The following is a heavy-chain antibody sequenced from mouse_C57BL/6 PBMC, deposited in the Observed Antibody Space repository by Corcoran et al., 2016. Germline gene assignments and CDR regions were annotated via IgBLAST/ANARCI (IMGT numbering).Heavy chain of an antibody. CDR3: ARISLYGSSHWYFDV. D-gene: IGHD1-1*01. Sequence: QIQLVQSGPELKKPGETVKISCKASGYTFTTYGMSWVKQAPGKGLKWMGWINTYSGVPTYADDFKGRFAFSLETSASTAYLQINNLKNEDTATYFCARISLYGSSHWYFDVWGTGTTVTVSS. V-gene: IGHV9-3*01. J-gene: IGHJ1*03. CDR1: GYTFTTYG. CDR2: INTYSGVP.